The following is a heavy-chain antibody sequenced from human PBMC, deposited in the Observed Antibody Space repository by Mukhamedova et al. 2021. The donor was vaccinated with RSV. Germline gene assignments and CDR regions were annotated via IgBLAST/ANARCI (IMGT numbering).Heavy chain of an antibody. D-gene: IGHD4-17*01. Sequence: VRQAPGKGPEWVGRIKSKGAGGTVDYAAPLKGRFTISRDDSKNTLYLEMNGLKTEDTAVYYCTWGGHYVTDYYFDCLGQGTLVT. V-gene: IGHV3-15*07. J-gene: IGHJ4*02. CDR3: TWGGHYVTDYYFDC. CDR2: IKSKGAGGTV.